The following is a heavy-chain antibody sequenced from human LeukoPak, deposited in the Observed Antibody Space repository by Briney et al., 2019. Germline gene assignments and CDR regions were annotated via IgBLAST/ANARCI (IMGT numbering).Heavy chain of an antibody. Sequence: PGGSLRLSCAASGFTFSSYWMSWVRQAPGKGLEWVANIKQDGSEIYYVDSVKGRFTISRDNAKNSLYLQMNSLRAEDTAVYYCARGTHRRTVDWFDPWGQGTLVTVSS. D-gene: IGHD2-15*01. CDR3: ARGTHRRTVDWFDP. V-gene: IGHV3-7*01. J-gene: IGHJ5*02. CDR2: IKQDGSEI. CDR1: GFTFSSYW.